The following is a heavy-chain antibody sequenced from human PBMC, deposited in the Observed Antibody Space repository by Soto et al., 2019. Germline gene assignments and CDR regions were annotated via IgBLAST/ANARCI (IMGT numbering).Heavy chain of an antibody. J-gene: IGHJ6*02. CDR1: GSSLTSGRVG. Sequence: SGPTLVNPTETLTLTCTVSGSSLTSGRVGVRWVRQAPGKALEWLAHIFPNDEKPYSTSLKSRLTISKDISKSQVVLTMTDMQPADTPTYLCVGAGSRSLRSWCPDGWGRGTTVNVS. CDR2: IFPNDEK. CDR3: VGAGSRSLRSWCPDG. D-gene: IGHD3-10*01. V-gene: IGHV2-26*01.